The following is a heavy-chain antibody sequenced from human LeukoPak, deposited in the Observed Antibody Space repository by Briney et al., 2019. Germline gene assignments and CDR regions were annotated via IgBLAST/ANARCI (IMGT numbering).Heavy chain of an antibody. J-gene: IGHJ6*02. Sequence: ASVKVSCKASGYTFTGYYMHWVRQAPGQGLEWMGWINPNSGGTNYAQKFQGRVTMTRDTSISTAYMELSRLRSDDTAVYYCARSGLSGGSGRPSYYYYGMDVWGQGTTVTVSS. CDR2: INPNSGGT. CDR3: ARSGLSGGSGRPSYYYYGMDV. V-gene: IGHV1-2*02. D-gene: IGHD3-10*01. CDR1: GYTFTGYY.